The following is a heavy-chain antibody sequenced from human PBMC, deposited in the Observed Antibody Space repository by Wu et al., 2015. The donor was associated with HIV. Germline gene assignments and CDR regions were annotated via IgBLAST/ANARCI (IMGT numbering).Heavy chain of an antibody. J-gene: IGHJ4*02. CDR2: MNPKTGNT. Sequence: QVQLVQSGAEVKKPGASVKVSCKASAYTFTSYDINWVRQAPGQGLDWMGWMNPKTGNTGYAQKFQGRVTFTRNTSMSTAYMELSSLRSEDTAVYYCARDQGVWFGELSITGIDYWGQGTLVTVSS. CDR3: ARDQGVWFGELSITGIDY. D-gene: IGHD3-10*01. V-gene: IGHV1-8*03. CDR1: AYTFTSYD.